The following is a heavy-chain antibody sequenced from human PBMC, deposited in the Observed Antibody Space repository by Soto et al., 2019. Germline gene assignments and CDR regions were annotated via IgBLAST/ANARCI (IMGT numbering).Heavy chain of an antibody. CDR1: GGSFSGYY. J-gene: IGHJ6*02. CDR2: INHSGST. CDR3: ARRGQYYYYGMDV. Sequence: QVQLQQWGAGLLKPSETLSLTCAVSGGSFSGYYLSWIRQPPGKGLEWIGEINHSGSTNYNPSLKSRVNISVDTSKNQCSLKRSSVTAADTAVYYCARRGQYYYYGMDVWGQGTTVTVSS. V-gene: IGHV4-34*01.